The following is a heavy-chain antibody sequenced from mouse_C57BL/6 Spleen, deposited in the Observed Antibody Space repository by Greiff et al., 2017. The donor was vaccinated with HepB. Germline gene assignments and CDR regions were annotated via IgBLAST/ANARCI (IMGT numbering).Heavy chain of an antibody. V-gene: IGHV1-85*01. CDR2: IYPRDGST. CDR3: ARGYGYDGDYFDY. J-gene: IGHJ2*01. Sequence: QVQLKESGPELVKPGASVKLSCKASGYTFTSYDINWVKQRPGQGLEWIGWIYPRDGSTKYNEKFKGKATLTVETSSSTAYMELHSLTSEDSAVYFCARGYGYDGDYFDYWGQGTTLTVSS. CDR1: GYTFTSYD. D-gene: IGHD2-2*01.